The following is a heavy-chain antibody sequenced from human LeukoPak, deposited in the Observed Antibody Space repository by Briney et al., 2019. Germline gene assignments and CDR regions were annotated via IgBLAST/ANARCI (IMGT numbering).Heavy chain of an antibody. J-gene: IGHJ4*02. V-gene: IGHV3-23*01. CDR3: ARLSYDYYDSSEGPLVY. D-gene: IGHD3-22*01. Sequence: GGSLRLSCAASGFTFSSYAMSWVRQAPGKGLEWVSAISGSGGSTYYADSVKGRFTISRDNAKNSLYLQMNSLRAEDTAVYYCARLSYDYYDSSEGPLVYWGQGTLVTVSS. CDR1: GFTFSSYA. CDR2: ISGSGGST.